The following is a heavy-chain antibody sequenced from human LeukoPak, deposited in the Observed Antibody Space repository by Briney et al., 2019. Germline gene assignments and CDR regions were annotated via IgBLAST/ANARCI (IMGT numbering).Heavy chain of an antibody. V-gene: IGHV3-7*01. Sequence: GGSLRLSCAASGFMFSSDWMSWVRLAPGKGLEWVANIKQDGGQIYYLESVKGRFTVSRDNAKNSLYLQMNSLRAEDTAVYYCARLGARQMLEYWGQRTLVTVSS. CDR3: ARLGARQMLEY. CDR2: IKQDGGQI. CDR1: GFMFSSDW. D-gene: IGHD4-17*01. J-gene: IGHJ4*02.